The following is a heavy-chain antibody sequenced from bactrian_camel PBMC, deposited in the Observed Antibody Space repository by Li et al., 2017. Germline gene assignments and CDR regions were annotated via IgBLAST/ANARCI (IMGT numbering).Heavy chain of an antibody. CDR2: LHTGGGNP. J-gene: IGHJ4*01. CDR3: VAAHAAGADCYSWEGRHAY. V-gene: IGHV3S54*01. Sequence: QVQLMESGGGSVQAGGSLRLSCAASTSTTNTNCMGWFRQGQGKEREGVAALHTGGGNPYYADSVKGRFTISQDNAKDTVYLQMKTLAPEDTAMYTCVAAHAAGADCYSWEGRHAYWGQGTQVTVS. D-gene: IGHD1*01. CDR1: TSTTNTNC.